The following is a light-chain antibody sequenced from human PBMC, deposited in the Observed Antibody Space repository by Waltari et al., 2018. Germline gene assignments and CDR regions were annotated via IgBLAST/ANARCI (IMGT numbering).Light chain of an antibody. Sequence: QSALTQPASVSGSPGQSITISCTGTSSDVGNYNLVSWYQQHPGKAPKLLFYEVSQRPSGVSNRFSCSKSGNTASLTISGLQPEDETDYYCCSYAGHSTYVFGTGTKVTVL. CDR2: EVS. V-gene: IGLV2-23*02. J-gene: IGLJ1*01. CDR1: SSDVGNYNL. CDR3: CSYAGHSTYV.